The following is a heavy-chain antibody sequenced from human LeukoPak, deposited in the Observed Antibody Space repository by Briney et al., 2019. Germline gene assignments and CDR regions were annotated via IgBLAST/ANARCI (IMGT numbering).Heavy chain of an antibody. CDR2: IYYNGIT. CDR1: GGSINSYY. J-gene: IGHJ5*02. V-gene: IGHV4-59*08. Sequence: SETLSLTCTVSGGSINSYYWTWIRQPPGKGLEWIACIYYNGITNYKSSLESRLTISVDTSKNQFSLRLRSVTAADTAVYYCARQNPPGSKKGWFDPWGQGTLVTASS. CDR3: ARQNPPGSKKGWFDP. D-gene: IGHD6-25*01.